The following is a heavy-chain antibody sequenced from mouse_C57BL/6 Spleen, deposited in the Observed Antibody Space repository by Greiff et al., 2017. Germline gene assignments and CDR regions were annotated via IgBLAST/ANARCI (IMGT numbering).Heavy chain of an antibody. D-gene: IGHD1-1*01. J-gene: IGHJ3*01. CDR3: ARSDDTTVVLFAY. CDR2: IDPEDGET. Sequence: EVKLMESGAELVKPGASVKLSCTASGFNIKDYYMHWVKQRTEQGLEWIGRIDPEDGETKYAPKFQGKATITADTSSNTAYLQLSSLTSEDTAVYYCARSDDTTVVLFAYWGQGTLVTVSA. CDR1: GFNIKDYY. V-gene: IGHV14-2*01.